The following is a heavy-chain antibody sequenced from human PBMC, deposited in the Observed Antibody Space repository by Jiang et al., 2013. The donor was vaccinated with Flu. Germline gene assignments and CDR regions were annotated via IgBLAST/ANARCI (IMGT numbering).Heavy chain of an antibody. D-gene: IGHD3-22*01. CDR3: ARELVITTGIDY. CDR2: STLAMVT. V-gene: IGHV1-3*01. Sequence: EWSGMESTLAMVTQNNSQKFQGRVTITRDTSASTAYMELSSLRSEDTAVYYCARELVITTGIDYWGQGTLVTVSS. J-gene: IGHJ4*02.